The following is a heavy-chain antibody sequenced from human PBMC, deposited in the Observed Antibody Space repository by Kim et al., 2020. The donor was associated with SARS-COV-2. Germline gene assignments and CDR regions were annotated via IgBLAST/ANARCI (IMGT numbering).Heavy chain of an antibody. CDR1: GYTFTSYH. V-gene: IGHV1-46*01. CDR3: ARGDMAFYYAMDV. J-gene: IGHJ6*01. Sequence: ASVKVSCKASGYTFTSYHTHWVRQALGHGLEWMGLINPSDGSTIYAQKFQGRVSLTRDTSTNTVYMEVSSLRSEDTAVFYCARGDMAFYYAMDVWGQGTTVTVSS. CDR2: INPSDGST.